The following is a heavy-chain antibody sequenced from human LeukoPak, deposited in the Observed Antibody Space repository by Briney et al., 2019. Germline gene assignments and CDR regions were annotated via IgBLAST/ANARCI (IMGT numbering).Heavy chain of an antibody. CDR1: GYTCTSYG. J-gene: IGHJ6*03. D-gene: IGHD2-2*01. CDR2: ISAYNGNT. Sequence: ASVKVSSKASGYTCTSYGISWVRQAPGQGLEWMGWISAYNGNTNYAQKLQGRVTMTTDTSTSTAYMELRSLRSDDTAVYYCARGGIVVVPAAVWGYYYYYMDVWGKGTTVTISS. V-gene: IGHV1-18*01. CDR3: ARGGIVVVPAAVWGYYYYYMDV.